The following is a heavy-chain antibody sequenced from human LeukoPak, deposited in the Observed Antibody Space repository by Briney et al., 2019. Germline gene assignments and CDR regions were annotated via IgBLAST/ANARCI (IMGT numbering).Heavy chain of an antibody. V-gene: IGHV3-7*03. CDR3: ARYPLLRYFDWLTPYYFDY. D-gene: IGHD3-9*01. CDR2: IKQDGSEK. Sequence: GGSLRLSCAASGFTFSSYEMNWVRQAPGKGLEWVANIKQDGSEKYYVDSVKGRFTISRDNAKNSLYLQMNSLRAEDTAVYYCARYPLLRYFDWLTPYYFDYWGQGTLVTVSS. CDR1: GFTFSSYE. J-gene: IGHJ4*02.